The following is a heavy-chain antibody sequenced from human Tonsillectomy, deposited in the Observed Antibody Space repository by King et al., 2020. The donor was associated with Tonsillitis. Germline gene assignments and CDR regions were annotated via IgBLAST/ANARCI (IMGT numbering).Heavy chain of an antibody. V-gene: IGHV3-30-3*01. Sequence: VQLGESGGGVGQPGRALRPSCAASWFTFSSYAMHWVRQAPGTGVEWGAAISFDGTYKSHADSVKGRFTISSDNSKNTVYLQMNSLRAEDTAVYYCARRDGALDYYYYGMDVWGQGTTVTVSS. D-gene: IGHD4-17*01. CDR3: ARRDGALDYYYYGMDV. CDR1: WFTFSSYA. CDR2: ISFDGTYK. J-gene: IGHJ6*02.